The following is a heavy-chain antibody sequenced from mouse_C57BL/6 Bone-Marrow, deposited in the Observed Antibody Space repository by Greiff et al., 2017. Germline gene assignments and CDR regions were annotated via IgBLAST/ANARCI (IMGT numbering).Heavy chain of an antibody. CDR1: GYTFTSYW. Sequence: QVQLQQSGAELVKPGASVKVSCKASGYTFTSYWMHWVKQRPGQGLEWIGRIHPSDSDTNYNQKFKGKATMTVDKSSSTAYMQISSLTSEDSAVYYCAILRLRRDDFDYWGQGTTLSVSS. V-gene: IGHV1-74*01. CDR3: AILRLRRDDFDY. J-gene: IGHJ2*01. D-gene: IGHD2-4*01. CDR2: IHPSDSDT.